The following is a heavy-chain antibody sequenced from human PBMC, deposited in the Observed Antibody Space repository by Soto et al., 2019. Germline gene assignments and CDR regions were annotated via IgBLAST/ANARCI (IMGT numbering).Heavy chain of an antibody. Sequence: GASVRVSCRDSGYTFTSYGISLVRQAPGQGLEWMAWISAYNGNTNYAQKLQGRVTMTTETSTSTAYMELRSLRSDDTAVYYCARLSHSRYDFWSGYYSGAWFDPWGQGTLVTV. D-gene: IGHD3-3*01. V-gene: IGHV1-18*01. CDR1: GYTFTSYG. J-gene: IGHJ5*02. CDR2: ISAYNGNT. CDR3: ARLSHSRYDFWSGYYSGAWFDP.